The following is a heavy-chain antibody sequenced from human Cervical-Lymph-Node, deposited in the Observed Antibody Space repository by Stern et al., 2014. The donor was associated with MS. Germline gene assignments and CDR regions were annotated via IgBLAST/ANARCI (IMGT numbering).Heavy chain of an antibody. J-gene: IGHJ6*02. CDR3: ARDNDDNGMDV. Sequence: VQLVQSGADVKKPGSSVKVSCTASGDTFINFGISWGRQAPGQGLERMGGFIPLFGTTEYAQKFQGRVTISADESATTVYMELSGLRSEDTAVYYCARDNDDNGMDVWGQGTTVTVTS. V-gene: IGHV1-69*01. CDR2: FIPLFGTT. CDR1: GDTFINFG. D-gene: IGHD1-1*01.